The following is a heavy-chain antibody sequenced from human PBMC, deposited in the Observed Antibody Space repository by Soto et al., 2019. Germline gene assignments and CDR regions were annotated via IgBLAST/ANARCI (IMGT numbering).Heavy chain of an antibody. CDR2: ISYDGTDK. CDR3: ARQYSNTAFDI. D-gene: IGHD2-21*01. J-gene: IGHJ3*02. CDR1: GFTLSSCA. V-gene: IGHV3-30-3*01. Sequence: GGSMRLSCAASGFTLSSCAMHWVRQAPGKGLEWVAVISYDGTDKYYADSVKGRFTISRDSSKNTTYLQMNSLRAEDTAVYYCARQYSNTAFDIWGQGTMVTVSS.